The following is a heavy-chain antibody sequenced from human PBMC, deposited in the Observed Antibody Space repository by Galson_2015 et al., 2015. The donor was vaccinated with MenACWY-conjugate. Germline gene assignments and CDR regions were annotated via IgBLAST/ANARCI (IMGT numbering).Heavy chain of an antibody. V-gene: IGHV5-51*01. Sequence: QSGAEVKKPGESLKISCEASGYIFTTYWIAWVRQMPGKGLEWMGLISPGDSNTRYSPSFQGQVTISADKSISTAYLQWSSLKASDPAMFCCARIPPGGRGMDVWGQGTTVTVSS. CDR1: GYIFTTYW. J-gene: IGHJ6*02. CDR2: ISPGDSNT. CDR3: ARIPPGGRGMDV. D-gene: IGHD1-26*01.